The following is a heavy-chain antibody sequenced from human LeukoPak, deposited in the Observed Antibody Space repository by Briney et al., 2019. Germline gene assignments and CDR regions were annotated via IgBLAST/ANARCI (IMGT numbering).Heavy chain of an antibody. D-gene: IGHD6-6*01. CDR1: GFTFSSYA. J-gene: IGHJ4*02. CDR3: AKGVGELVNIDY. CDR2: ISGSGGST. V-gene: IGHV3-23*01. Sequence: HAGGSLRLSCAASGFTFSSYAMSWVRQAPGKGLEWVSAISGSGGSTYYADSVKGRFTISRDNSKNTLYLQMNSLRAEDTAVYYCAKGVGELVNIDYWGQGTLVTVSS.